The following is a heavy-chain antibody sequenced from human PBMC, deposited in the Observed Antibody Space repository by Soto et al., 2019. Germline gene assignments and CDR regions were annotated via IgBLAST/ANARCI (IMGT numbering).Heavy chain of an antibody. CDR3: ARVRSLGYCSSTSCYRPYYFDY. CDR2: IYSGGST. V-gene: IGHV3-66*01. D-gene: IGHD2-2*01. Sequence: GGSLRLSCAASGFTVSSNYMSWVRQAPGKGLEWVSVIYSGGSTYYADSVKGRFTISRDNSKNTLYLQMNSLRAEDTAVYYWARVRSLGYCSSTSCYRPYYFDYWGQGTLVTVSS. CDR1: GFTVSSNY. J-gene: IGHJ4*02.